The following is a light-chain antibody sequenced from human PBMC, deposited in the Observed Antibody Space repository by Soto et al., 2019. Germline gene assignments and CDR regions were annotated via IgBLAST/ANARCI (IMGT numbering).Light chain of an antibody. CDR1: ALPKKF. CDR3: QAWDSSTAV. V-gene: IGLV3-1*01. J-gene: IGLJ2*01. Sequence: SYELTQPPSVSVSLGQMARITCSGEALPKKFAYWYQEKPGQFPVLVIYQDSKRPSGIPERFSGSNSGNTATLTISGTQAMDEADYYCQAWDSSTAVFGGGTKVTVL. CDR2: QDS.